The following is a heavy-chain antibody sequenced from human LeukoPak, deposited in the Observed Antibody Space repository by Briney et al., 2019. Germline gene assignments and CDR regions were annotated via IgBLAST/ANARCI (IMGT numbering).Heavy chain of an antibody. CDR3: TKRTSTLDDP. CDR2: ISGSDGST. J-gene: IGHJ5*02. D-gene: IGHD1-1*01. CDR1: GFTFSSSG. Sequence: GGSLRLSCAASGFTFSSSGMSWVRQAPGKGPEWVSTISGSDGSTYYADSVKGRFTISRDNSKNTLYLQMNSLRAEDTAVYYCTKRTSTLDDPWGQGTLVTVSS. V-gene: IGHV3-23*01.